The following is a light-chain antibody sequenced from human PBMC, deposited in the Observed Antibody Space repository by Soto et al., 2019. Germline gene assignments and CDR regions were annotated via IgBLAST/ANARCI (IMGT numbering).Light chain of an antibody. J-gene: IGKJ4*01. V-gene: IGKV3-20*01. Sequence: EFVLTQSTGTLSLSPGERATLSCRASQTVRNNYLAWYQQKPGQAPRLLIYDASSRATGIPDRFSGGGSGTDFTLTISRLEPEDFAVYYCQQFSSYPLTVGGGTKVDIK. CDR2: DAS. CDR3: QQFSSYPLT. CDR1: QTVRNNY.